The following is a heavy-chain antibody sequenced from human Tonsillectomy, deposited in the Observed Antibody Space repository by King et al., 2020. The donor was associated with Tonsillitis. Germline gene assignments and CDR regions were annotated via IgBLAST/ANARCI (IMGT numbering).Heavy chain of an antibody. CDR2: IYYSGST. V-gene: IGHV4-30-4*01. Sequence: QLQESGPGLVKPSQTLSLTCSVSGGSISNGDYFWTWIRQPPGKGLEWIGYIYYSGSTHYNPTLKSPVTISLDTSRNQFSLQLSSVTAADTAVYYCARESGLRDAFDIWGQGTMVAVSS. J-gene: IGHJ3*02. D-gene: IGHD3-3*01. CDR3: ARESGLRDAFDI. CDR1: GGSISNGDYF.